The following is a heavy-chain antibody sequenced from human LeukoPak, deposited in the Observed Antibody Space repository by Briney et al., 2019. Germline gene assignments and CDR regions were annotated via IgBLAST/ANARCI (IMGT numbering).Heavy chain of an antibody. V-gene: IGHV1-24*01. D-gene: IGHD3-22*01. J-gene: IGHJ4*02. Sequence: ASVKVSCKVSGYTLTELSMHWVRQAPGKGLEWMGGFDPEDGETIYAQKFQGRVTMTEDTSTDTAYMELSSLRSEDTAVYYCAADYYDSSGYYSPIDYWGQGTLVTVPS. CDR2: FDPEDGET. CDR3: AADYYDSSGYYSPIDY. CDR1: GYTLTELS.